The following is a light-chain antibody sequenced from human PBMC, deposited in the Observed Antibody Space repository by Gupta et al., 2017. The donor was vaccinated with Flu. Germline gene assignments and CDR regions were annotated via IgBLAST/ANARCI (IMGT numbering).Light chain of an antibody. Sequence: PTASITCSGDAVPTHYSSWYHLKPRQAPVLVLYKDTERPSGIPERVSASSSGTTVTLTITVVQAEDEADYYCQSADNSATTPLIFGGGTTLTVL. CDR3: QSADNSATTPLI. CDR1: AVPTHY. CDR2: KDT. J-gene: IGLJ2*01. V-gene: IGLV3-25*03.